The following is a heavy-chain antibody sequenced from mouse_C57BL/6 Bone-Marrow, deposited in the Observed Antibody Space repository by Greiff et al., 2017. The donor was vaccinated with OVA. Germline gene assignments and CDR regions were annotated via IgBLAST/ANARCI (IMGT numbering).Heavy chain of an antibody. V-gene: IGHV1-81*01. Sequence: VQRVESGAELARPGASVKLSCKASGYTFTSYGISWVKQRTGQGLEWIGEIYPRSGNTYYNEKFKGKATLTADKSSSTAYMELRSLTSEDSAVYFCARSSYYYGSIDYWGQGTTLTVSS. D-gene: IGHD1-1*01. J-gene: IGHJ2*01. CDR2: IYPRSGNT. CDR3: ARSSYYYGSIDY. CDR1: GYTFTSYG.